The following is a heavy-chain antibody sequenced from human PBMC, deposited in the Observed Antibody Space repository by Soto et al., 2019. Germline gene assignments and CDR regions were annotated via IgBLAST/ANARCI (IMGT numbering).Heavy chain of an antibody. J-gene: IGHJ4*02. D-gene: IGHD1-26*01. CDR1: GFTFNKYT. Sequence: EVQLVESGGGLVQSGGSLRLTCAASGFTFNKYTMNWVRQAPGKGLEWLSYISGGGGTMFYADSVKGRVTISRDNAKNSLSLQMDSLRVEDTAVYYCAGHNSGRYSIDYWGQGTLVTVSS. V-gene: IGHV3-48*04. CDR2: ISGGGGTM. CDR3: AGHNSGRYSIDY.